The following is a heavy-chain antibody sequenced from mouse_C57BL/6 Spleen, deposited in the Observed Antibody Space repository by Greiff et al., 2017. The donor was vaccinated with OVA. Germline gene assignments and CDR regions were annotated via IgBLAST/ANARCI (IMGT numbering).Heavy chain of an antibody. D-gene: IGHD2-10*02. CDR3: AREGYDYYAMDY. Sequence: EVNLVESGGGLVKPGGSLKLSCAASGFTFSSYAMSWVRQTPEKRLEWVATISDGGSYTYYPDNVKGRFTISRDNAKNNLYLQMSHLKSEDTAMYYCAREGYDYYAMDYWGQGTSVTVSS. J-gene: IGHJ4*01. V-gene: IGHV5-4*01. CDR1: GFTFSSYA. CDR2: ISDGGSYT.